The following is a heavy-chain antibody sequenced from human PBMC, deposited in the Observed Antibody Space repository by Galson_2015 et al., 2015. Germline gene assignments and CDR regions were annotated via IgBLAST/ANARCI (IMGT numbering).Heavy chain of an antibody. J-gene: IGHJ4*02. CDR1: GGSISSYY. V-gene: IGHV4-59*01. Sequence: SETLSLTCPVSGGSISSYYWSWIRQPPGEGLEWIGYMYSSGSTDYNPSLKSRVTISLDTSKNEISLKLSSVTAADTALYYCARLASSTAPFDFWGQGTLVTVSS. CDR3: ARLASSTAPFDF. CDR2: MYSSGST. D-gene: IGHD2-2*01.